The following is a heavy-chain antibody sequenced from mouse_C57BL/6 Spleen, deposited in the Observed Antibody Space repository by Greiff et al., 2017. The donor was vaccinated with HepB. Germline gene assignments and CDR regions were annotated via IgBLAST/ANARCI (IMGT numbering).Heavy chain of an antibody. D-gene: IGHD1-1*01. Sequence: VQLQQSGPGLVQPSQCLSITCTVSGFSFTSYGVHWVRQPPGKGLEWLGVIWSGGSTDYNAAFISRLSISKDNTKSQVFFKTNSLQADETAIYYCAKGGTAGVAGHWYFDVWGTGTTVTVSS. V-gene: IGHV2-4*01. CDR1: GFSFTSYG. CDR3: AKGGTAGVAGHWYFDV. CDR2: IWSGGST. J-gene: IGHJ1*03.